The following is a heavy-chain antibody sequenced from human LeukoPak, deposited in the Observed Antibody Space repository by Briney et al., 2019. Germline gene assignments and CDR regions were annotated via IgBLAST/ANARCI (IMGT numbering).Heavy chain of an antibody. D-gene: IGHD4-17*01. Sequence: ASVKVSCKASGYTFTSYYMHWVRQAPGQGLEWMGIINPSGGSTSYAQKFQGRVTMTRDMSTSTVYMELSSLRSEDTAVYYCARSRVANGDYFLEDVWGQGTLVTVSS. CDR2: INPSGGST. CDR3: ARSRVANGDYFLEDV. V-gene: IGHV1-46*01. CDR1: GYTFTSYY. J-gene: IGHJ4*02.